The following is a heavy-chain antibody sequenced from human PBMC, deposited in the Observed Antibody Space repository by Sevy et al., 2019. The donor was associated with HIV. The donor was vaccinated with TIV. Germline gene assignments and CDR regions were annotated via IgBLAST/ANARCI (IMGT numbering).Heavy chain of an antibody. D-gene: IGHD6-13*01. CDR1: GYSFASYW. J-gene: IGHJ3*02. V-gene: IGHV5-51*01. Sequence: GESLKISCKASGYSFASYWIGWVRQMPGKGLECMGIIYPRDSDTRYSPSFEGQVTISADKSISTAYLQWRRLKASDTAMYYCATAITAAGYAFDIWGQGTLVTVSS. CDR3: ATAITAAGYAFDI. CDR2: IYPRDSDT.